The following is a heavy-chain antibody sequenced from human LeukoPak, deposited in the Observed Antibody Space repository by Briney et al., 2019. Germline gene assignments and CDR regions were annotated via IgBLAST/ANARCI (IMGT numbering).Heavy chain of an antibody. CDR1: GFTFSSYA. CDR2: ISGSGGST. Sequence: GGSLRLSCAASGFTFSSYAMSWVRQAPGKGLEWVSAISGSGGSTYYADSVKGRFTISRDNSKNTLYLRMNSLRAEDTAVYYCAKVLGYYDFYDAFDIWGQGTMVTVSS. J-gene: IGHJ3*02. CDR3: AKVLGYYDFYDAFDI. V-gene: IGHV3-23*01. D-gene: IGHD3-3*01.